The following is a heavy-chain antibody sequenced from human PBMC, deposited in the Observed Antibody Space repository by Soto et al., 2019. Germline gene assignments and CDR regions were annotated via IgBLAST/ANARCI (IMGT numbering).Heavy chain of an antibody. D-gene: IGHD2-2*01. CDR2: SDDSAT. V-gene: IGHV4-30-4*01. CDR3: ADGSCSSSGCYWFDP. Sequence: PSETLSLTCTVSGCSISSYDYHWGWIRPPPGKGLEWVGYSDDSATYYNPSLKSGVIISVDTSKNQLSLQLSSVTAADTAVYYCADGSCSSSGCYWFDPWGQGTLVTVSS. CDR1: GCSISSYDYH. J-gene: IGHJ5*02.